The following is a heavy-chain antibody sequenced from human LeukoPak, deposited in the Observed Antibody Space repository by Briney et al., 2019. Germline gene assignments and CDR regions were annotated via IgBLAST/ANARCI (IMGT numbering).Heavy chain of an antibody. J-gene: IGHJ3*02. V-gene: IGHV3-21*01. CDR1: GFTFSSYS. CDR3: ARDRGWLQLFAFDI. D-gene: IGHD5-24*01. CDR2: ISSSSSYI. Sequence: GGSLRLSCAASGFTFSSYSMNWVRQAPGKGLEWVSSISSSSSYIYYADSVKGRYTISRDNAKNSLYLQMNSLRAEDTAVYYCARDRGWLQLFAFDIWGQGTMVTVSS.